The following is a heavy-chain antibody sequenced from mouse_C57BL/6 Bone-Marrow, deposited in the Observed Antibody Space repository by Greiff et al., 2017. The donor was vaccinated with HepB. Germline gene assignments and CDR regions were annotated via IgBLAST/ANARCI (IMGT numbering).Heavy chain of an antibody. Sequence: EVMLVESEGGLVQPGSSMKLSCTASGFTFSDYYMAWVRQVPEKGLEWVANINYDGSSTYYLDSLKSRFIISRDNAKNILYLQMSSLKSEDTATYYCARDQRDWYFDVWGTGTTVTVSS. V-gene: IGHV5-16*01. CDR2: INYDGSST. CDR1: GFTFSDYY. CDR3: ARDQRDWYFDV. J-gene: IGHJ1*03.